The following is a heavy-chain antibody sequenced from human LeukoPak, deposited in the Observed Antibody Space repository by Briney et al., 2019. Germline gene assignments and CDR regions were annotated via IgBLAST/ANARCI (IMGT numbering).Heavy chain of an antibody. CDR2: TSAYNGNT. CDR3: ARDSPGTYYYDSSGYGNWFDP. Sequence: GASVKVSCKASGYTFTSYGISWVRQAPGQGLEWMGWTSAYNGNTKYAQKLQGRVTMTTDTSTSTAYMELRSLRSDDTAVYYCARDSPGTYYYDSSGYGNWFDPWGQGTLVTVSS. CDR1: GYTFTSYG. V-gene: IGHV1-18*01. J-gene: IGHJ5*02. D-gene: IGHD3-22*01.